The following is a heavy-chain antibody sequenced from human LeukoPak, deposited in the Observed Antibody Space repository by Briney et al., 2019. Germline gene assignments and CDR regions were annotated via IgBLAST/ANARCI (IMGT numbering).Heavy chain of an antibody. D-gene: IGHD1-26*01. CDR2: ISAYNGNT. V-gene: IGHV1-18*01. Sequence: ASVKVSCKASGYTFTSYGISWARQAPGQGLEWMGWISAYNGNTNYAQKLQGRVTMTTDTSTSTAYMELRSLRSDDTAVYYCAREIYSGSYHDYWGQGTLVTVSS. CDR3: AREIYSGSYHDY. J-gene: IGHJ4*02. CDR1: GYTFTSYG.